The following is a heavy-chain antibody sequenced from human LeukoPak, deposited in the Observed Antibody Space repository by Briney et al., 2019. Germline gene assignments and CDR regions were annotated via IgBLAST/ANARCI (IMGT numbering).Heavy chain of an antibody. CDR2: IYYSGST. V-gene: IGHV4-59*01. J-gene: IGHJ5*02. CDR3: ARAPYYYGSGSYLGLWFDP. CDR1: GGSISSYY. D-gene: IGHD3-10*01. Sequence: PSETLSLTCTVSGGSISSYYWSWIRQPPGKGLEWIGYIYYSGSTNCNPSLKSRVTISVDTSKNQFSLKLSSVTAADTAVYYCARAPYYYGSGSYLGLWFDPWGQGTLVTVSS.